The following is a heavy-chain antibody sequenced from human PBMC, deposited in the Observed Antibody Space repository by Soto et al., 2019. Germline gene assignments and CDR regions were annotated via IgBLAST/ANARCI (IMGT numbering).Heavy chain of an antibody. Sequence: ASVKVSCKASGYTFTGYYMHWVRQAPGQGLEWMGWINPNSGGTNYAQKFQGWVTMTRETSISTAYMELSRLRSDDTAVYYCARDSGWYAHDFDYWGQGTLVTVSS. CDR1: GYTFTGYY. CDR2: INPNSGGT. J-gene: IGHJ4*02. V-gene: IGHV1-2*04. CDR3: ARDSGWYAHDFDY. D-gene: IGHD6-19*01.